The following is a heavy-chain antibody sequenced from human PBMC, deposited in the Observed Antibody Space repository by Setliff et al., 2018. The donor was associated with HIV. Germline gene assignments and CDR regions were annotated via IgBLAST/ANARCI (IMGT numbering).Heavy chain of an antibody. V-gene: IGHV5-51*01. CDR2: IYPGDSLT. CDR3: ARHRHTAAGTLDAFDI. J-gene: IGHJ3*02. Sequence: PGESLKISCKGAGYTFTSHWIAWVRQMPGKGLEWMGIIYPGDSLTRYSPSFQGQVTFSADKSISTAYLQWSTLKASDTAIYYCARHRHTAAGTLDAFDIWGQGTVVTVSS. CDR1: GYTFTSHW. D-gene: IGHD6-13*01.